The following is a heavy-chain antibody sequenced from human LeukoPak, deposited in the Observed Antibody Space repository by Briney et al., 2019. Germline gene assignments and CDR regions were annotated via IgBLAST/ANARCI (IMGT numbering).Heavy chain of an antibody. CDR1: GGSLSSSSYF. J-gene: IGHJ4*02. CDR2: LHYSGST. Sequence: SETLSLTCTVSGGSLSSSSYFWGWIRQPPGKGLEWIGGLHYSGSTYYNPSHKSRVTISVDTSKNQFSLKLSSVTAADTAVYYCARRPRTYFDNWGQGTLVTVSS. V-gene: IGHV4-39*01. CDR3: ARRPRTYFDN.